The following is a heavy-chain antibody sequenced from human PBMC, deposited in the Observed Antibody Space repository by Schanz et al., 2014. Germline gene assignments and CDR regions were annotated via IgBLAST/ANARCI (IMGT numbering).Heavy chain of an antibody. D-gene: IGHD5-12*01. J-gene: IGHJ3*01. CDR2: MYINSGST. Sequence: EVQLVESGGGLIQPGGSLRLSCAVSGFTVNTNYMSWVRQAPGKGLEWISSMYINSGSTQYADSVKGRFIISRDSSKIARFLRLPPLFYSYLCFFFCARDGGRDGYNLAFDVWGQGTLVTVSS. V-gene: IGHV3-53*01. CDR1: GFTVNTNY. CDR3: ARDGGRDGYNLAFDV.